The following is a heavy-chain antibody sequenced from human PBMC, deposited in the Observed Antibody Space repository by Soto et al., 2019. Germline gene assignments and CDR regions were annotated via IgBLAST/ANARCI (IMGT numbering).Heavy chain of an antibody. V-gene: IGHV3-23*01. D-gene: IGHD3-10*01. CDR3: AAQARITVVRGVIILDS. CDR1: GFTFSSYA. J-gene: IGHJ5*01. CDR2: ISGSGGST. Sequence: EVQLLESGGGLVQPGGSLRLSCAASGFTFSSYAMSWVRQAPGKGLEWVSAISGSGGSTYYADSVKGRFTISRDNSKNTLYLQMNSLRAEDTAVYYCAAQARITVVRGVIILDSWGQGTLVTVSS.